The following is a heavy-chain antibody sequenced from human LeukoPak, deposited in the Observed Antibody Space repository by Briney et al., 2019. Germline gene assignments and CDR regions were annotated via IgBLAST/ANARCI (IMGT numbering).Heavy chain of an antibody. CDR2: ISGSGGST. CDR1: GFTFSSYA. CDR3: AKGLRQQLVNTRSNFDY. V-gene: IGHV3-23*01. D-gene: IGHD6-13*01. J-gene: IGHJ4*02. Sequence: GGSLRLSCAASGFTFSSYAMSWVRQAPGRGLEWVSAISGSGGSTYYADSVKGRFTISRDNSKNTLYLQMNSLRAEDTAVYYCAKGLRQQLVNTRSNFDYWGQGTLVTVSS.